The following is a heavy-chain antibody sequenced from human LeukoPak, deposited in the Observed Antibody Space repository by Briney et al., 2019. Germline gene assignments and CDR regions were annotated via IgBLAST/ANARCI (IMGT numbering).Heavy chain of an antibody. Sequence: GASVKVSCKASGYTSTSYGISWVRQAPGQGLEWMGWISAYNGNTNYAQKFQGRVTMTTDTSTSTAHMELRSLRSDDTAVYCCARDRDERDGYAYWGQGTLVTVSS. D-gene: IGHD5-24*01. CDR2: ISAYNGNT. V-gene: IGHV1-18*01. J-gene: IGHJ4*02. CDR3: ARDRDERDGYAY. CDR1: GYTSTSYG.